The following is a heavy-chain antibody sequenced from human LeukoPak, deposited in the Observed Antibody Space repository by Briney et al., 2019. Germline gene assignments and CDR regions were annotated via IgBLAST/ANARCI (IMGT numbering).Heavy chain of an antibody. Sequence: GGSLRLSCAASGFTFSSYAMSWVRQAPGKGLDWVSAISASGGSTSYADSVKGRFTISRDNSKNTLYLQMNSLRAVDPAVYYCASQTSGYSGYSSHYWGQGTLVTVSS. D-gene: IGHD5-12*01. J-gene: IGHJ4*02. CDR1: GFTFSSYA. CDR2: ISASGGST. CDR3: ASQTSGYSGYSSHY. V-gene: IGHV3-23*01.